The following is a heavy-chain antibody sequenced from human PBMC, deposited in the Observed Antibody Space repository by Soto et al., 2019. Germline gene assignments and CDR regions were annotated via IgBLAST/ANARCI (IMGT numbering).Heavy chain of an antibody. CDR3: ATKERNSAREPDWYFDL. Sequence: QVQLVESGGGVVQPGRSLRLSCAASGFTFSSYGMHWVRQAPGKGLEWVAVIWYDGSNKYYADSVKGRFTISRDNSKNTLYLQMNSRRAGDTAVYYCATKERNSAREPDWYFDLWGRGTLVTVSS. D-gene: IGHD4-4*01. V-gene: IGHV3-33*01. CDR1: GFTFSSYG. CDR2: IWYDGSNK. J-gene: IGHJ2*01.